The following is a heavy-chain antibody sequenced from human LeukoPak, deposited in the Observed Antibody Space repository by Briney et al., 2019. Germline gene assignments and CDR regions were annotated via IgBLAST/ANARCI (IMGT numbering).Heavy chain of an antibody. V-gene: IGHV3-7*01. CDR2: IKQDGSEK. CDR3: ARDRPWYSGSYCLDY. Sequence: QSGGSLRLSCAASGFTFSSYWMSWVRQAPAKGLEWVANIKQDGSEKYYVDSVKGRFTISRDNAKNSLYLQMNSLRAEDTAVYYCARDRPWYSGSYCLDYWGQGTLVTVSS. CDR1: GFTFSSYW. D-gene: IGHD1-26*01. J-gene: IGHJ4*02.